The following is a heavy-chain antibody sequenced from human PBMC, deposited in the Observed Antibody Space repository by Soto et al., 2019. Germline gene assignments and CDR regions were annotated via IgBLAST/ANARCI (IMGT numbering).Heavy chain of an antibody. J-gene: IGHJ4*01. CDR3: ARGGDKGYCCYEPRPPAAAISVRFDY. V-gene: IGHV1-2*04. CDR1: GYTFTGYY. CDR2: INPNSGGT. Sequence: GASVKVSCKASGYTFTGYYMHWVRQAPGQGLEWMGWINPNSGGTNYAQKFQGWVTMTRDTSISTAYMELSRLRSDDTAVYYCARGGDKGYCCYEPRPPAAAISVRFDYWGNGTLVTVPS. D-gene: IGHD2-15*01.